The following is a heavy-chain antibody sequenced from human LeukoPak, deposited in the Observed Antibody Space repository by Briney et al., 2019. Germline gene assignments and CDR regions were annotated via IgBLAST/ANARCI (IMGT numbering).Heavy chain of an antibody. Sequence: SETLSLTCIVSGVSISSSSNYWGWIRQPPGKGLEWIGSVYYSGSTYYNPSLKSRVTITVDTSKNQISLKLTSVTAADTAVYHCARQRIVVVPAARNINWFDPWGQGTLVTVSS. J-gene: IGHJ5*02. V-gene: IGHV4-39*01. CDR1: GVSISSSSNY. D-gene: IGHD2-2*01. CDR3: ARQRIVVVPAARNINWFDP. CDR2: VYYSGST.